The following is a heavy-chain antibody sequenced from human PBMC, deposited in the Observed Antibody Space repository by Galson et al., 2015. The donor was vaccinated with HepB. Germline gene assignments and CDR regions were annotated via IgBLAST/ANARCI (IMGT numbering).Heavy chain of an antibody. CDR2: INPSGGST. D-gene: IGHD1-7*01. J-gene: IGHJ4*02. V-gene: IGHV1-46*01. CDR3: ARSQPHRITGTKGDFDY. CDR1: GYTFTSYY. Sequence: SVKVSCKASGYTFTSYYMHWVRQAPGQGLEWMGIINPSGGSTSYAQKFQGRVTMTRDTSTSTVYMELSSLRSEDTAVYYCARSQPHRITGTKGDFDYWGQGTLVTVSS.